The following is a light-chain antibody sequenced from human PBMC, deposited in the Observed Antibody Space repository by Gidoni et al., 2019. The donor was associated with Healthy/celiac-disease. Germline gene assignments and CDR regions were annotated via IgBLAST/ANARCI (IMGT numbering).Light chain of an antibody. CDR2: WAS. J-gene: IGKJ4*01. Sequence: DIVMTQSPDSLAVSLGERATINCKSSQSVLYSSNNKNDLAWYQQKPGQPPKLLIYWASTRESGVHDRFSGSGSGTDFTLTISSLQAEDVAVYYCQQYFSTPLAFGGGTKVEIK. CDR3: QQYFSTPLA. CDR1: QSVLYSSNNKND. V-gene: IGKV4-1*01.